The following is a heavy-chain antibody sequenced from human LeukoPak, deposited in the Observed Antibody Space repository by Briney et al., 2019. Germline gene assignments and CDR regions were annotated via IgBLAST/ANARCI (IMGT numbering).Heavy chain of an antibody. V-gene: IGHV3-7*03. J-gene: IGHJ3*02. CDR3: ARDLYYDFWSGSDAFDI. CDR2: IKQDGSEK. D-gene: IGHD3-3*01. CDR1: GFTFSSYW. Sequence: GGSLRLSCAASGFTFSSYWMSWVRQAPGKGLEWVANIKQDGSEKYYVDSVKGRFTISRDNAKNSLYLQMNSLRAEDTAVHYCARDLYYDFWSGSDAFDIWGQGTMVTVSS.